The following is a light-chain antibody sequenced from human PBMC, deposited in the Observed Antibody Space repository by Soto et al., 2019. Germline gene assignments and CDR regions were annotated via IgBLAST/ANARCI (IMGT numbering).Light chain of an antibody. J-gene: IGKJ1*01. CDR3: QQYNSYS. CDR2: KAS. CDR1: ESIDNW. Sequence: EIHMTQSPSPLSASVGDTVTITFRASESIDNWLAWYQQKPGKAPNLLIHKASHLESGVPSRFSGSGSGTEFTLTISSLQPDDFATYYCQQYNSYSFGQGTKVDIK. V-gene: IGKV1-5*03.